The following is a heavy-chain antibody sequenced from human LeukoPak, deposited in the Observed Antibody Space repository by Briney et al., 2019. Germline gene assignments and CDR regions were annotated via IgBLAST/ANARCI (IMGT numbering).Heavy chain of an antibody. D-gene: IGHD3-22*01. CDR3: ARDSPYDPTGYFDY. Sequence: PSETLSLTCTVSGGSISSYYWSWIRQPPGKGLEWIGRIYTSGSTNYNPSLKSRVTMSVDTSKNQLSLKLSSVTAADTAVYYCARDSPYDPTGYFDYWGQGTLVTVSS. CDR1: GGSISSYY. CDR2: IYTSGST. J-gene: IGHJ4*02. V-gene: IGHV4-4*07.